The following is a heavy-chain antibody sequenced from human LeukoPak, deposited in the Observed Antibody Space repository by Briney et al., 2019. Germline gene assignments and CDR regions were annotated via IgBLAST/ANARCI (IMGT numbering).Heavy chain of an antibody. V-gene: IGHV4-39*01. J-gene: IGHJ4*02. CDR2: IHCSGST. Sequence: SETLSLTCTVSGGSIRSNGYYWGWIRQPPGKGMEWIGSIHCSGSTYYKPSLKSRVTISVDTSMNQFSLKLSSVTAADTAMYYCATLSDYGSGSYLDFWGQGTLVTVSS. CDR3: ATLSDYGSGSYLDF. D-gene: IGHD3-10*01. CDR1: GGSIRSNGYY.